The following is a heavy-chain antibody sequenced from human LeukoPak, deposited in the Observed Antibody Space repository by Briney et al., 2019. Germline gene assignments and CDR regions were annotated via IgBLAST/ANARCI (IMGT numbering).Heavy chain of an antibody. CDR3: AGEGEYGQSYS. Sequence: PSETLPLTCAVSGDSISYESYYWNWIRQAPGKGPEWIGNIYRGRTRLNPSYTSRVAISVDMSKSQVSLSLTSVTAADTAIYYCAGEGEYGQSYSWGQGVLVVVSA. J-gene: IGHJ5*02. CDR2: IYRGRT. D-gene: IGHD4-17*01. V-gene: IGHV4-30-2*01. CDR1: GDSISYESYY.